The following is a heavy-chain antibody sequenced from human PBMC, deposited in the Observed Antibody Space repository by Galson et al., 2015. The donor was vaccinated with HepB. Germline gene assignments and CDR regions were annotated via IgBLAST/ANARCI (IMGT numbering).Heavy chain of an antibody. Sequence: SLRLSCAASGFTFSSYAMHWVRQAPGKGLEWVAVISYDGSNKYYADSVKGRFTISRDNSKNTLYLQMNSLRAEDTAVYYCAKDWVRGWYRYYYGMDVWGQGTTVTVSS. D-gene: IGHD6-19*01. CDR2: ISYDGSNK. CDR1: GFTFSSYA. V-gene: IGHV3-30-3*01. CDR3: AKDWVRGWYRYYYGMDV. J-gene: IGHJ6*02.